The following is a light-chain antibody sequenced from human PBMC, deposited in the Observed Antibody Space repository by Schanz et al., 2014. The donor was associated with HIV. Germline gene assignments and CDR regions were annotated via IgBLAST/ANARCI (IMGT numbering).Light chain of an antibody. CDR3: QQYNTWPRT. CDR1: QSVSTTY. V-gene: IGKV3-20*01. J-gene: IGKJ1*01. CDR2: DAS. Sequence: EIVLTQSPGTLSLSPGERATLSCRASQSVSTTYVAWYQHKPGQTPRLLIYDASNRATGIPARFSGSGSGTDFTLTISSLQSEDFAVYYCQQYNTWPRTFGQGTKVELK.